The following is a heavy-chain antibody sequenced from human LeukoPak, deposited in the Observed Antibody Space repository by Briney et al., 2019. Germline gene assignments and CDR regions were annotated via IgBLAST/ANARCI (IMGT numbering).Heavy chain of an antibody. Sequence: GGSLRLSCVASKFAFNSYSMNWFRQAPGKGLEWVASITSGSKYIFYGDSVKGRFTISRDNTKNSLYLLMNNLRAEDTAIYYCARDRPTGASRVFVVQWGQGTPVTVSS. CDR2: ITSGSKYI. D-gene: IGHD2-15*01. V-gene: IGHV3-21*06. J-gene: IGHJ4*02. CDR1: KFAFNSYS. CDR3: ARDRPTGASRVFVVQ.